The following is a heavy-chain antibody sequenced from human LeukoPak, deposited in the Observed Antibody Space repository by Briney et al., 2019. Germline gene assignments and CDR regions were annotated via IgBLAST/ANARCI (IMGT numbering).Heavy chain of an antibody. CDR3: ARDGTISYYMDV. V-gene: IGHV1-2*02. CDR2: INPNSGGT. J-gene: IGHJ6*03. Sequence: ASVKVSCKASGYTFTGYYMHWVRQAPGQGLGWMGWINPNSGGTNYAQKFQGRVTMTRDTSISTAYMELSRLRSDDTAVYYCARDGTISYYMDVWGKGTTVTVSS. D-gene: IGHD3-9*01. CDR1: GYTFTGYY.